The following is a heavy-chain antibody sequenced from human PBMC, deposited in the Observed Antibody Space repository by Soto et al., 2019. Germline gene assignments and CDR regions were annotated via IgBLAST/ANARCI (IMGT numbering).Heavy chain of an antibody. V-gene: IGHV1-69*12. CDR1: GGTFSSYA. Sequence: QVQLVQSGAEVKKPGSSVKVSCKASGGTFSSYAISWVRQAPGQGLEWMGGSIPIFGTANYAQKFQGRDTITAEEATSTAYMERSSLRAEDTAVYYCARSTFDWYFDLWGRGTLVTVSS. J-gene: IGHJ2*01. CDR2: SIPIFGTA. CDR3: ARSTFDWYFDL.